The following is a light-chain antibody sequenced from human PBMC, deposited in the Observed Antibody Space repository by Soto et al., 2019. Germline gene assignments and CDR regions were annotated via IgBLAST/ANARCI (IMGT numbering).Light chain of an antibody. CDR1: QSVSSN. V-gene: IGKV3-15*01. Sequence: EKVMTQSPATLSVSPGERATLSCRASQSVSSNLAWYQQKPGQAPRLLIHGASTRATGIPARFSGSGSGTEFTLTISSLQSEDFAVYYCQQYNNWPPYTFGQETKLEIK. CDR3: QQYNNWPPYT. CDR2: GAS. J-gene: IGKJ2*01.